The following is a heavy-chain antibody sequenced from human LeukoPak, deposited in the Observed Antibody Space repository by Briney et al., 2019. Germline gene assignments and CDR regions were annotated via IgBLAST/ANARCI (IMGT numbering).Heavy chain of an antibody. V-gene: IGHV3-23*01. CDR3: ARHSTGAS. J-gene: IGHJ4*02. Sequence: GGSLRLSCIASGFTFSSGTMAWVRQSPGKGLEWVSGISESGGNTYYIDSVKGRFTISRDNSKNTLYLQMNSLRVEDTATYYCARHSTGASWGQGTLVTVSS. CDR1: GFTFSSGT. CDR2: ISESGGNT. D-gene: IGHD2-15*01.